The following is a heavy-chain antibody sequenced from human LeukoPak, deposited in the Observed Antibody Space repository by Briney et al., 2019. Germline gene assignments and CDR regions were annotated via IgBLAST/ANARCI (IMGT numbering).Heavy chain of an antibody. Sequence: GASVKVSCKASGYTFTSYDINWVRQATGQGLEWMGWMNPNSGNTGYAQKFQGRVTMTRNTSISTAYMELSSLRSEDTAVYYCAREAYSNYGLPLSKNAFDPWGQGTLVTVSS. V-gene: IGHV1-8*01. J-gene: IGHJ5*02. CDR2: MNPNSGNT. CDR1: GYTFTSYD. CDR3: AREAYSNYGLPLSKNAFDP. D-gene: IGHD4-11*01.